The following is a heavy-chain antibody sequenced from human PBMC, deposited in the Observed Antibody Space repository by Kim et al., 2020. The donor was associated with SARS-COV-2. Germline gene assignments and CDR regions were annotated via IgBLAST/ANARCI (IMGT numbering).Heavy chain of an antibody. J-gene: IGHJ4*02. Sequence: GGSLRLSCAASGFTFSSYAMSWVRQAPGKGLEWVSTISGSSSTYYGDSVKGRFTISRDSSKNTLYLQMKGLRAEDTAVYYCAKDLNSGYYSVNDYWGQGTLVTVSS. CDR1: GFTFSSYA. CDR2: ISGSSST. D-gene: IGHD3-22*01. V-gene: IGHV3-23*01. CDR3: AKDLNSGYYSVNDY.